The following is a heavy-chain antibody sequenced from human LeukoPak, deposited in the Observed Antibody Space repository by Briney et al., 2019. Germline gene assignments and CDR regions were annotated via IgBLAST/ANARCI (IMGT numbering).Heavy chain of an antibody. CDR2: IFHSGST. Sequence: SVTLSLTCTVSGGSISTYYWSWIRQPPGKGLEWIGYIFHSGSTYYNPSLKSRVTISGDTSKNQFSLKLTSVTAADTAVYYCARTPVATYFDYWGQGTLVTVSS. V-gene: IGHV4-59*01. CDR3: ARTPVATYFDY. D-gene: IGHD5-12*01. CDR1: GGSISTYY. J-gene: IGHJ4*02.